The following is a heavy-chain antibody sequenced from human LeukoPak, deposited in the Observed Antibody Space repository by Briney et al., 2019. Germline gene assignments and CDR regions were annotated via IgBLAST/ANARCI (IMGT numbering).Heavy chain of an antibody. Sequence: GGSLRLSCAASGFTVSSNFMSWVRQAPGRGLEWVSVIYSGGSTYYADSVKGRFTISRDNSKNTLYLQMNSLRAEDTAVCYCAREYSNSWMVFDYWGQGTLVTVSS. J-gene: IGHJ4*02. CDR3: AREYSNSWMVFDY. V-gene: IGHV3-66*01. D-gene: IGHD6-13*01. CDR1: GFTVSSNF. CDR2: IYSGGST.